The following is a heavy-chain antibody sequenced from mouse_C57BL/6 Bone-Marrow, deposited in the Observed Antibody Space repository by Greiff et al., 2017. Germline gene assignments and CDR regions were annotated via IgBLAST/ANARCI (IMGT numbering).Heavy chain of an antibody. J-gene: IGHJ4*01. CDR1: GFTFSDYY. V-gene: IGHV5-12*01. CDR2: ISNGGGST. Sequence: DVQLVESGGGLVQPGGSLKLSCAASGFTFSDYYMYWVRQTPEKRLEWVAYISNGGGSTYYPDTVKGRFTISRDNAKNTLYLQMSRLKSEDTAMYYCARQMNPYAMDYWGQGTSVTVSS. CDR3: ARQMNPYAMDY.